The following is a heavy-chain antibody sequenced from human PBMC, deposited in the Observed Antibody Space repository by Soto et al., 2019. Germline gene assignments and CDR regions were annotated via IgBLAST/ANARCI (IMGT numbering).Heavy chain of an antibody. CDR3: ARVMLKCYDFWSGSTDFDY. Sequence: ASVKVSCKASGYTFTSYGISWVRQAPGQGLEWMGWISAYNGNTNYAQKLQGRVTMTTDTSTSTAYMELRSLRSDDTAVYYCARVMLKCYDFWSGSTDFDYWGQGTLVTVSS. D-gene: IGHD3-3*01. CDR1: GYTFTSYG. V-gene: IGHV1-18*01. CDR2: ISAYNGNT. J-gene: IGHJ4*02.